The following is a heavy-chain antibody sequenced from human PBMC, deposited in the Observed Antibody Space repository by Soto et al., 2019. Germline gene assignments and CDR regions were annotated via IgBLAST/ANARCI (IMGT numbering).Heavy chain of an antibody. D-gene: IGHD5-12*01. CDR1: GGSISSGGYY. V-gene: IGHV4-31*03. J-gene: IGHJ4*02. CDR3: ARDVSGYGEFDY. Sequence: QVQLQESGPGLVKPSQTLSLTCTVSGGSISSGGYYWSWIRQHPGKGLEWIGYIYYSGSTYYNPSLKSRVTISVDTSNNQFSLKLSSVTAADTAMYYCARDVSGYGEFDYWGQGTLVTVSS. CDR2: IYYSGST.